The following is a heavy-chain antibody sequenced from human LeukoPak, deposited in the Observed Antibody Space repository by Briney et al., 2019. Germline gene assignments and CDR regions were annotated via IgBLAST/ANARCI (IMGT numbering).Heavy chain of an antibody. J-gene: IGHJ4*02. D-gene: IGHD6-6*01. CDR1: GFTFSSYA. V-gene: IGHV3-23*01. CDR2: ISGSGGST. Sequence: GGSLRLSCAASGFTFSSYAMSWVRQAPGKGLEWVSAISGSGGSTYYADSVKGRFTISRDNSKNTLYLQMNSLRAEDTAVYYCSGIAARPDAYYFDYWGQGTLVTVSS. CDR3: SGIAARPDAYYFDY.